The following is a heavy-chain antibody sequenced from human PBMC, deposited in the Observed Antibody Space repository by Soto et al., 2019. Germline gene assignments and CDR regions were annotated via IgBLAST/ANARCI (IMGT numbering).Heavy chain of an antibody. J-gene: IGHJ4*02. CDR2: IYYSGTT. CDR3: ARHNPVYYYYDSGGYFDY. V-gene: IGHV4-59*08. Sequence: PSETLSLTCTVSGGSISSYYWSWIRQPPGKGLEWIGYIYYSGTTSYNPSLKSRVTISVDTSKDQFSLKLSSVTAADTAVYYCARHNPVYYYYDSGGYFDYWGQGTLVTVS. CDR1: GGSISSYY. D-gene: IGHD3-22*01.